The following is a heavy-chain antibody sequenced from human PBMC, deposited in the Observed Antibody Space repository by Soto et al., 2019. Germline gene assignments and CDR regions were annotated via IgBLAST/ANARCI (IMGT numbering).Heavy chain of an antibody. V-gene: IGHV1-3*01. D-gene: IGHD1-26*01. CDR3: AKDLYVQPPSGWFDP. Sequence: GASVKVSCKASGYTFTSYAMHWVRQAPGQRLEWMGWINAGNGNTKYSQKFQGRVTITRDTSASTAYMELSSLRSEDTAVYYCAKDLYVQPPSGWFDPWGQGTVVTVSS. J-gene: IGHJ5*02. CDR1: GYTFTSYA. CDR2: INAGNGNT.